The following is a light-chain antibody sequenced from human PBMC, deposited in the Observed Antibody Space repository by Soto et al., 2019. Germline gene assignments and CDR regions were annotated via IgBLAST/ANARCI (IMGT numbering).Light chain of an antibody. Sequence: QSVLTQPPSASGTPGQRVTISCSGSSSNIGSNTVHWYQQLPGTAPNLLIYSNNQRPSGVPDRFSGSKSGTSASLAISGVQSEDEADDYCAAWDDSRNGWVFGGGTQLTVL. CDR1: SSNIGSNT. J-gene: IGLJ3*02. CDR3: AAWDDSRNGWV. CDR2: SNN. V-gene: IGLV1-44*01.